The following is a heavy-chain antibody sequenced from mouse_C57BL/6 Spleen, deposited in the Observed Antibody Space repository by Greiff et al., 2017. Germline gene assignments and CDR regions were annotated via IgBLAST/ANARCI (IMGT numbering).Heavy chain of an antibody. J-gene: IGHJ3*01. D-gene: IGHD2-4*01. CDR3: ARPHYDYDPFAY. Sequence: EVQLQQSGPELVKPGASVKISCKASGYTFTDYYMNWVKQSHGKSLEWIGDINPNNGGTSYNQKFKGKATLTVDKSSSTAYMELRSLTSEDSAVYYCARPHYDYDPFAYWGQGTLVTVSA. CDR1: GYTFTDYY. V-gene: IGHV1-26*01. CDR2: INPNNGGT.